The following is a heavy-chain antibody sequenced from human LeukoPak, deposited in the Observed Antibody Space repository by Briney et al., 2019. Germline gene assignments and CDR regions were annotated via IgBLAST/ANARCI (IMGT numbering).Heavy chain of an antibody. CDR1: GYTFTDYY. D-gene: IGHD1-26*01. Sequence: GASVKVSCKASGYTFTDYYIHWVRQAPGQGLEWMGWLNPNSGGTNYAQNFQGRVTMTRDTYITTAYMDLSRLRLDDTAVYYCAVGRRTDFDYWGQGTLVTVSS. J-gene: IGHJ4*02. CDR2: LNPNSGGT. CDR3: AVGRRTDFDY. V-gene: IGHV1-2*02.